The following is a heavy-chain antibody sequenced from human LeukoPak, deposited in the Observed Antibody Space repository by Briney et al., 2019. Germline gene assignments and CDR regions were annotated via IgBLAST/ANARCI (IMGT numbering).Heavy chain of an antibody. CDR3: AREGSTTVTPNWFDP. V-gene: IGHV4-31*03. D-gene: IGHD4-17*01. CDR1: GGSISSGGYY. Sequence: SQTLSLTCTVSGGSISSGGYYWSWIRQHPGKGLEWIGYIYYSGSTYYNPSLKSRVTISVDTSKNQFSLKLSSVTAADTAVYYCAREGSTTVTPNWFDPWGQGTLVTVSS. CDR2: IYYSGST. J-gene: IGHJ5*02.